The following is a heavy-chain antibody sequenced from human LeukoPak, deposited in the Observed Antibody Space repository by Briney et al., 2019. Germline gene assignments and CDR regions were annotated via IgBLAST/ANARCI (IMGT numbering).Heavy chain of an antibody. V-gene: IGHV1-8*01. CDR1: GYTFTSYD. D-gene: IGHD6-13*01. Sequence: RASVKVSYKASGYTFTSYDINWVRQATGQGLEWMGWMNPNSGNTGYAQKFQGRVTMTRNTSISTAYMGLSSLRSEDTAVYYCARCIAAAGREADWFDPWGQGTLVTVSS. J-gene: IGHJ5*02. CDR2: MNPNSGNT. CDR3: ARCIAAAGREADWFDP.